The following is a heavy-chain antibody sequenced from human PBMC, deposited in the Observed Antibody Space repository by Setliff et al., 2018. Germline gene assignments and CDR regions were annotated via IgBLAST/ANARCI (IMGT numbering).Heavy chain of an antibody. D-gene: IGHD3-22*01. CDR3: ARDFELLDNYDIRDVFFDH. CDR1: GASISTTTFY. CDR2: ISYSGST. V-gene: IGHV4-39*07. Sequence: TLSLTCTVSGASISTTTFYWGWIRQPPGKGLEWIGSISYSGSTYYNPSLRSRVTISLDTSKNQFSLKLRSFSAADTAVYYCARDFELLDNYDIRDVFFDHWGQGTLVTVSS. J-gene: IGHJ4*02.